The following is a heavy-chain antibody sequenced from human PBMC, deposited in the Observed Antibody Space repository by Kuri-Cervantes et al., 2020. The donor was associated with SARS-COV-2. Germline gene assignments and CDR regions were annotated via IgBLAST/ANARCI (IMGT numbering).Heavy chain of an antibody. CDR3: AREGYSYGTGFGY. Sequence: GESLKISCAASGFTFSSYAMHWVRQAPGKGLEWVAVISYDGSNKYYADSVKGRFTISRDNSKNTLYLQMNSLRAEDTAVYYCAREGYSYGTGFGYWGQGTLVTVSS. J-gene: IGHJ4*02. CDR2: ISYDGSNK. CDR1: GFTFSSYA. V-gene: IGHV3-30-3*01. D-gene: IGHD5-18*01.